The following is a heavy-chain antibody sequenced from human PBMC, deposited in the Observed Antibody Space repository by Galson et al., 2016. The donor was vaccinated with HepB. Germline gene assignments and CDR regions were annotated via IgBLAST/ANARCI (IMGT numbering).Heavy chain of an antibody. CDR2: IYHSGDT. J-gene: IGHJ6*02. D-gene: IGHD2-15*01. CDR3: ARAAYCSGAACYSEGLAV. CDR1: GVSISSSNW. Sequence: SETLSLTCAVSGVSISSSNWWSWVRQTPGRGLVWIGEIYHSGDTNYNPSLKSRVTISVDKSKNQFSLQLSSVTAADTAVYYCARAAYCSGAACYSEGLAVWGQGTTVTVSS. V-gene: IGHV4-4*02.